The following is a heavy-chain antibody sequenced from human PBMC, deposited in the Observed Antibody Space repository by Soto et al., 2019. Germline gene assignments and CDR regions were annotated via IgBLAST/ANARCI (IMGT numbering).Heavy chain of an antibody. CDR2: VYYTGST. Sequence: QLQMQESGPGLVRPSETLSLTCTVSGGSISSSSFYWGWFRQPPGKGLEWIGTVYYTGSTYSNPSLKGRVTISVDTSKNQFSLKLNSVTAADTALYYCASLFYTWTGVDSWGQGTLVSVSS. V-gene: IGHV4-39*01. CDR1: GGSISSSSFY. CDR3: ASLFYTWTGVDS. D-gene: IGHD3-16*01. J-gene: IGHJ4*02.